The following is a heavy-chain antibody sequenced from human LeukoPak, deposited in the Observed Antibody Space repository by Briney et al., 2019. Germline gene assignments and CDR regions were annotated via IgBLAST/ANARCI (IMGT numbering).Heavy chain of an antibody. J-gene: IGHJ4*02. CDR3: ARAGRGLRYFDWLTYDY. Sequence: LPGGSLRLSCAASGFTFSSYGMSWVRQAPGKGLEWVSAISGSGGSTYYADSVKGRFTISRDNSKNTLYLQMNSLRAEDTAVYYCARAGRGLRYFDWLTYDYWGQGTLVTVSS. V-gene: IGHV3-23*01. CDR2: ISGSGGST. CDR1: GFTFSSYG. D-gene: IGHD3-9*01.